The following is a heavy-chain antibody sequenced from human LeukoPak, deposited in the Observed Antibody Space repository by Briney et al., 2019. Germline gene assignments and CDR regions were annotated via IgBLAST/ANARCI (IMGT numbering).Heavy chain of an antibody. CDR2: INPNSGGT. CDR3: ARYYGSGSYFGIGLDY. Sequence: GASVKVSCKASGYTFTGYYMHWVRQAPGQGLEWMGWINPNSGGTNYAQKFQGWVTMTRDTSISTAYMELSRLRSDDTAVYYCARYYGSGSYFGIGLDYWGQGTLVTVSS. J-gene: IGHJ4*02. CDR1: GYTFTGYY. V-gene: IGHV1-2*04. D-gene: IGHD3-10*01.